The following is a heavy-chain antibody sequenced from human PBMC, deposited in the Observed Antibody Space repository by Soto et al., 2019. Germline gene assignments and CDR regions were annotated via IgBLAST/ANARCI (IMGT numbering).Heavy chain of an antibody. V-gene: IGHV1-69*06. CDR2: IFPLFNTA. Sequence: QVQLVQSGAEVEKPGSSVKVSCKASGGTFSSSAISWVRQAPGQGLEWMGDIFPLFNTADYAQKFQGRVTLSGYKSTSTAYMERSRRRSEDTAVDFRASCKPATFGGVTVQYYYGRDVWGQGTTVSVSS. D-gene: IGHD3-16*02. J-gene: IGHJ6*02. CDR3: ASCKPATFGGVTVQYYYGRDV. CDR1: GGTFSSSA.